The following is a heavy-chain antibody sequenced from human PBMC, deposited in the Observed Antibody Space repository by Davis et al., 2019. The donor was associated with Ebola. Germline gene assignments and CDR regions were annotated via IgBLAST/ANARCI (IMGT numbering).Heavy chain of an antibody. CDR1: GFTFSSKS. Sequence: PGGSLRLSCGAFGFTFSSKSMNWVRQAPGKGLEWVSSISSSSYYIYYADSVKGRFTISRVNAKNSLYLQMTSLRAEDTAVYYCGRSDQRGQGTLVTVSS. J-gene: IGHJ4*02. CDR3: GRSDQ. V-gene: IGHV3-21*01. D-gene: IGHD2-21*01. CDR2: ISSSSYYI.